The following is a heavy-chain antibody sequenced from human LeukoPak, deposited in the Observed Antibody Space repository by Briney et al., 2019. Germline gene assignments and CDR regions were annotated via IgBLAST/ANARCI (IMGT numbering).Heavy chain of an antibody. CDR3: ARGAAGYSDG. CDR2: IYYSGST. V-gene: IGHV4-59*01. Sequence: SETLSLTCTVTGGSISSYYWSWIRQPPGKGLEWIGHIYYSGSTNYNPSLKSRVTISIDTSKNQFSLRLSSVTAADTAVYYCARGAAGYSDGWGQGTLVTVSS. J-gene: IGHJ4*02. D-gene: IGHD5-18*01. CDR1: GGSISSYY.